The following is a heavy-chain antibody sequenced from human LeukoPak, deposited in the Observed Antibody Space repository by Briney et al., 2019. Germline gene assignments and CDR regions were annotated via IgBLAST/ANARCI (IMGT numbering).Heavy chain of an antibody. CDR1: GFTFSSYS. CDR3: ARYGSGTSYITNYFDY. CDR2: ISSDSRTI. Sequence: GGSLRLSCAASGFTFSSYSMNWVRQAPGKGLEWVSYISSDSRTIYYADSVNGRFTISRDNAKNSLYLQMKSLRDEDTAVYYCARYGSGTSYITNYFDYWGQGTLVTVSS. J-gene: IGHJ4*02. V-gene: IGHV3-48*02. D-gene: IGHD3-10*01.